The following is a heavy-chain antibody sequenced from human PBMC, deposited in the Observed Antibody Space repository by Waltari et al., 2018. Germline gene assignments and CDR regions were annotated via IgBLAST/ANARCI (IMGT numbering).Heavy chain of an antibody. V-gene: IGHV1-2*07. Sequence: QVQLVQSGAEVKKPGASVKVSCKASGYTFTGYYMHWVRQAPGHGLEWMGWIKPNSGGTNYAHKFQGRVTMTRDTSIMTAYMELSRLRSDDTAVYYCARDVYDTGGVGYWGQGTLVTVSS. J-gene: IGHJ4*02. CDR1: GYTFTGYY. CDR2: IKPNSGGT. D-gene: IGHD3-9*01. CDR3: ARDVYDTGGVGY.